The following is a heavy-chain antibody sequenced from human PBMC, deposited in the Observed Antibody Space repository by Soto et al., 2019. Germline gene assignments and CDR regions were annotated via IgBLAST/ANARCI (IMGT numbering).Heavy chain of an antibody. J-gene: IGHJ6*02. CDR1: GFTFSSYA. V-gene: IGHV3-23*01. CDR3: AKDLPSDIVVLPSAIPPVSMDV. Sequence: GWSLRLSCAASGFTFSSYAMSWVRQAPGKGLEWVSAISGSGGSTYYADSVKGRFTISRDNSKNTLYLQMNSLRAEDTAVYYCAKDLPSDIVVLPSAIPPVSMDVCSQGSTVIVS. CDR2: ISGSGGST. D-gene: IGHD2-2*02.